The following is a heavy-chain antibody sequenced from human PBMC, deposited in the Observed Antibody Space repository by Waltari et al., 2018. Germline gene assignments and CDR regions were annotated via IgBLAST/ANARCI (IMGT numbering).Heavy chain of an antibody. CDR1: GFTFSSYW. V-gene: IGHV3-7*01. Sequence: EVQLVESGGGLVQPGRSLRLSCAASGFTFSSYWMSWVRQAPGKGLEWVANIKQDGSEKYYVDSVKGRFTISRDNAKNSLYLQMNSLRAEDTAVYYCARVSSSGPFDYWGQGTLVTVSS. J-gene: IGHJ4*02. D-gene: IGHD3-22*01. CDR2: IKQDGSEK. CDR3: ARVSSSGPFDY.